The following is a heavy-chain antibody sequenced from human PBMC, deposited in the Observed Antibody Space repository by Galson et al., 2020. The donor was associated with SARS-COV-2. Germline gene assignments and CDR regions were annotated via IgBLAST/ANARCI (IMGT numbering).Heavy chain of an antibody. V-gene: IGHV4-39*07. D-gene: IGHD6-6*01. CDR3: ARDFGGSSSKFDY. CDR2: IYDGGRT. CDR1: GVSIGRNTFY. J-gene: IGHJ4*02. Sequence: SETLSLTCSVSGVSIGRNTFYWGWIRQPPGRGLQWIGSIYDGGRTYYNPSLESRVTISKDTSKNQFSLKLTSVTAADTAVYYCARDFGGSSSKFDYWGQGALVTVSS.